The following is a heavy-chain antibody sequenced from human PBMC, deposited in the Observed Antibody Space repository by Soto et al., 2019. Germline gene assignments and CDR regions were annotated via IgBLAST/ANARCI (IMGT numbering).Heavy chain of an antibody. CDR3: AHTRGYSGYDYVMAHFDY. CDR2: IYWDYDK. CDR1: GFSLTTIAVG. D-gene: IGHD5-12*01. J-gene: IGHJ4*02. Sequence: QITLKESGPTLVKPTQTLTLTCTFSGFSLTTIAVGVGWIRQPPGKALEWLALIYWDYDKRYSPSLMTRLTITKDPSKNQVVFTMTNMDPVDTATYYCAHTRGYSGYDYVMAHFDYWGQGTLVTVSS. V-gene: IGHV2-5*02.